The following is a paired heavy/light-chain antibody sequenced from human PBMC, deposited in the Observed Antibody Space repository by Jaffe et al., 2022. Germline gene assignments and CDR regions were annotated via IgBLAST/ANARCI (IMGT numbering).Heavy chain of an antibody. CDR3: AKAPPLYIVATRAGAFDI. Sequence: EVQLLESGGGLVQPGGSLRLSCAASGFTFSSYAMSWVRQAPGKGLEWVSAISGSGGSTYYADSVKGRFTISRDNSKNTLYLQMNSLRAEDTAVYYCAKAPPLYIVATRAGAFDIWGQGTMVTVSS. D-gene: IGHD5-12*01. V-gene: IGHV3-23*01. CDR1: GFTFSSYA. J-gene: IGHJ3*02. CDR2: ISGSGGST.
Light chain of an antibody. CDR2: AAS. J-gene: IGKJ2*01. CDR1: QGISSY. V-gene: IGKV1-8*01. Sequence: AIRMTQSPSSLSASTGDRVTITCRASQGISSYLAWYQQKPGKAPKLLIYAASTLQSGVPSRFSGSGSGTDFTLTISCLQSEDFATYYCQQYYSYLYTFGQGTKLEIK. CDR3: QQYYSYLYT.